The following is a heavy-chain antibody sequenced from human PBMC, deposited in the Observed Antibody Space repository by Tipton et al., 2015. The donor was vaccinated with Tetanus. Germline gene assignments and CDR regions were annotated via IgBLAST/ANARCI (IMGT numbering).Heavy chain of an antibody. J-gene: IGHJ5*02. V-gene: IGHV3-74*01. CDR1: GPIFRSYW. D-gene: IGHD1-14*01. CDR3: VRDIQEPYTADNRGWFDA. CDR2: VDWSGNSA. Sequence: SGPIFRSYWMHWVRQAPGKGLVWVARVDWSGNSARYADSVKGRFTISRDNAENTVYLEMNSLRAEDTAVYFCVRDIQEPYTADNRGWFDAWGQGALVTVSS.